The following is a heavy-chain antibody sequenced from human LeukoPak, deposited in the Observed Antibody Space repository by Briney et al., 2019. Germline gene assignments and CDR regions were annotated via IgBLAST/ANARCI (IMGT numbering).Heavy chain of an antibody. CDR3: ARVYNWNSSGLGAPRD. CDR2: IYYSGST. D-gene: IGHD1-7*01. CDR1: GDSISSSSYY. J-gene: IGHJ4*02. V-gene: IGHV4-39*07. Sequence: PSETLSLTCTVSGDSISSSSYYWGWIRQPPGKGLERIGSIYYSGSTYYNPSLKSRVTISVDTSKNQFSLKLSSVTAADMAVYYCARVYNWNSSGLGAPRDWGRGTQVTVSS.